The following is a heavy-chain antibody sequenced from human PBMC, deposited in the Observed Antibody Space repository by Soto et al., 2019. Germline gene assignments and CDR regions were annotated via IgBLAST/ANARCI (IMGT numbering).Heavy chain of an antibody. J-gene: IGHJ4*02. D-gene: IGHD3-10*01. CDR1: GFPFSSYG. V-gene: IGHV3-30*03. CDR2: ISYDGSNK. CDR3: VGGQYYFDY. Sequence: QVQLVESGGGVVPPGRSLSLSCAASGFPFSSYGMHWVREAPGKGLEWVAVISYDGSNKYYADSVKGRFTISRDNSASTLYLQMNSLRPEDTALYYCVGGQYYFDYRGQGTLITVSP.